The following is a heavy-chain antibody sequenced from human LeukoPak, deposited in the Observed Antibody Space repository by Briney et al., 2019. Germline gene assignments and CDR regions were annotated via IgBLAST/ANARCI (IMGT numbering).Heavy chain of an antibody. CDR2: ITTGDGNT. J-gene: IGHJ4*02. CDR3: AKDGGLWVSAHWGDS. CDR1: GFTFSSYT. V-gene: IGHV3-23*01. D-gene: IGHD7-27*01. Sequence: GGSLRLSCTASGFTFSSYTMTWVRQAPGKGLKWVSTITTGDGNTYYADSVKGRFTVSRDDSKNTLYLQMNSLRAEDTAVYYCAKDGGLWVSAHWGDSWGRGTLATVSS.